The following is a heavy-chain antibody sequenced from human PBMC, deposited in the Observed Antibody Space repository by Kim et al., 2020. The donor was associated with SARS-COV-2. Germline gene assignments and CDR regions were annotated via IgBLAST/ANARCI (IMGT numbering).Heavy chain of an antibody. D-gene: IGHD7-27*01. CDR3: ARDWNWGIYF. V-gene: IGHV3-48*02. J-gene: IGHJ4*02. CDR1: GFTFTTYN. Sequence: GGSLRLSCAASGFTFTTYNMNWVRQAPGKRLEWISYISVTDAIYYADSVKGRFTISRDYAKNSLDLQMNSLRDEDTAVFYCARDWNWGIYFWGQGTLVTV. CDR2: ISVTDAI.